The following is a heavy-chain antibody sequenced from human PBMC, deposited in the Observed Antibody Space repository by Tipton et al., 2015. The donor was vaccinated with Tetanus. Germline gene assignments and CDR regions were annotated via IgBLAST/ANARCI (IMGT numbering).Heavy chain of an antibody. CDR3: ATTLGEFGWFDP. Sequence: QVQLVQSGAEVKKPGASVKVSCKASGYTFTSYYMHWVRQAPGQGLEWMGIINPSGGSTSYAQKFQGRVTMTRDTSTSTVYMELSSLRSEDTAVYYCATTLGEFGWFDPWGQGTLVTVSS. D-gene: IGHD3-16*01. J-gene: IGHJ5*02. CDR2: INPSGGST. CDR1: GYTFTSYY. V-gene: IGHV1-46*01.